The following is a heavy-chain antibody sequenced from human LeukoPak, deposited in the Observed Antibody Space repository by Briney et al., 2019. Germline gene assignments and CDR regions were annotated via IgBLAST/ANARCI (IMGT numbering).Heavy chain of an antibody. V-gene: IGHV4-61*02. D-gene: IGHD3-3*01. CDR3: ASSDFWSGYYTRFDY. CDR1: GGSISSGSYY. J-gene: IGHJ4*02. CDR2: IYTSGST. Sequence: SQTLSLTCTVSGGSISSGSYYWSWIRQPAGKGLEWIGRIYTSGSTNYNPPLKSRVTISVDTSKNQFSLKLSSVTAADTAVYYCASSDFWSGYYTRFDYWGQGTLVTVSS.